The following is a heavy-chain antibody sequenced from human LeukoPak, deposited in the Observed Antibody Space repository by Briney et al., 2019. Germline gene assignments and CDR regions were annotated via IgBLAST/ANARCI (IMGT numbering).Heavy chain of an antibody. CDR2: INHSGST. CDR3: ARGSGPSDY. CDR1: GGSFSGYY. V-gene: IGHV4-34*01. Sequence: KPSETLPLTCAVYGGSFSGYYWSWIRQPPGKGLEWIGEINHSGSTNYNPSLKSRVTISVDTSKNQFSLKLSSVTAADTAVYYCARGSGPSDYWGQGTLVTVSS. J-gene: IGHJ4*02. D-gene: IGHD3-10*01.